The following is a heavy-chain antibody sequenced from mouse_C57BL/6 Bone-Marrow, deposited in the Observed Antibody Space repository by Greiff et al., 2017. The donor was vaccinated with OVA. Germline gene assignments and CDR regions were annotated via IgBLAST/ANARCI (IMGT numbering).Heavy chain of an antibody. V-gene: IGHV3-1*01. D-gene: IGHD4-1*01. CDR2: ISYSGST. CDR1: GYSITSGYD. Sequence: EVQLQQSGPGMVKPSQSLSLPCTVTGYSITSGYDWHWIRHFPANKLEWMGYISYSGSTNYNPSLKSRISITHDTAKNHFFLKLNSVTTEDTATDYCARDTGTDYAMDYWGQGTSVTVSS. J-gene: IGHJ4*01. CDR3: ARDTGTDYAMDY.